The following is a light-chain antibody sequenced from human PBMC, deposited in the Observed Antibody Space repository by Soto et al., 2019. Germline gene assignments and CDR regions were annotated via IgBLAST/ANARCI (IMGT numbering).Light chain of an antibody. CDR1: QSVSSN. CDR2: GAS. CDR3: QQYNNWPLT. Sequence: IVLTQSPATLSVSPGERATLSCRASQSVSSNLAGYQQNPGQAPRLLISGASTRATGVPARFSGSGSGTGFTLTITSPQSEDVAVYCCQQYNNWPLTFGPGTRLEIK. J-gene: IGKJ5*01. V-gene: IGKV3D-15*01.